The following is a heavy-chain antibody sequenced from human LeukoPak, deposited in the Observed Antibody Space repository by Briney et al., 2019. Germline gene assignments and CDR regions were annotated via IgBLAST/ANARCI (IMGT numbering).Heavy chain of an antibody. Sequence: GGSLRLSCAASGFTFSNAWMSWVRQAPGRGLEWVGRIKSKTDGGTTDYAAPVKGRFTISRDDSKNTLYLQMNSLKTEDTAVYYCTSYMVRGDRVIYWGQGTLVTVSS. D-gene: IGHD3-10*01. CDR3: TSYMVRGDRVIY. CDR2: IKSKTDGGTT. V-gene: IGHV3-15*01. CDR1: GFTFSNAW. J-gene: IGHJ4*02.